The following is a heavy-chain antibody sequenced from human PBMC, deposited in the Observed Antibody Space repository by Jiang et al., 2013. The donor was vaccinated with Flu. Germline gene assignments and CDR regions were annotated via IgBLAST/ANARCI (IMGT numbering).Heavy chain of an antibody. D-gene: IGHD1-1*01. V-gene: IGHV1-18*01. CDR3: ARDRETKRYNWFDP. Sequence: NYAQKFQGRVTMTADTSSNTTFMELSSLTSDDTAIYYCARDRETKRYNWFDPWGQGTLVTVSS. J-gene: IGHJ5*02.